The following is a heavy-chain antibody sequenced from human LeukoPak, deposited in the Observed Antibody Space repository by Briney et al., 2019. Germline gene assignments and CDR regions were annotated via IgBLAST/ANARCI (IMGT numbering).Heavy chain of an antibody. CDR3: AREDDFWSGYPYYYYMDV. CDR1: GYSISSGYY. V-gene: IGHV4-38-2*02. J-gene: IGHJ6*03. CDR2: IYHSGST. Sequence: SETLSLTCVVSGYSISSGYYWGWIRQPPGKGLEWIGSIYHSGSTYYNPSLKSRVTISVDTSKNQFSLKLSSVTAADTAVYYCAREDDFWSGYPYYYYMDVWGKGTTVTVSS. D-gene: IGHD3-3*01.